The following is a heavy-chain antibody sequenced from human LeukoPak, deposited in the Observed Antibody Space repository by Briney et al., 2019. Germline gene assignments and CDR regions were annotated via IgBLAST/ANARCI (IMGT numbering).Heavy chain of an antibody. D-gene: IGHD5-24*01. V-gene: IGHV3-30-3*01. J-gene: IGHJ4*02. Sequence: AGWSLRLSCAASGFTFSSYAMHWVRQAPGKGLEWVAVISYDGSNKYYADSVKGRFTISRDNSKNTLYLQMNSLRAEDTAVYYCARDRERWLQTFDYWGQGTLVTVSS. CDR3: ARDRERWLQTFDY. CDR2: ISYDGSNK. CDR1: GFTFSSYA.